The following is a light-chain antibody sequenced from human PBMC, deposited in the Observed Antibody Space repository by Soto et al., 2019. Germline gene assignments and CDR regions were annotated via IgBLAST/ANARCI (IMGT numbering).Light chain of an antibody. J-gene: IGKJ1*01. Sequence: DIQVTQSPSTLSASAGDRVTITCRASQSSSNWLAWYQQKPGKAPKLLIYEASSLESGIPSRFSGSGSGTEFTLTISSLQPDDFATYYCQHYNSYPWTFGQGTRVEIK. CDR2: EAS. CDR1: QSSSNW. CDR3: QHYNSYPWT. V-gene: IGKV1-5*03.